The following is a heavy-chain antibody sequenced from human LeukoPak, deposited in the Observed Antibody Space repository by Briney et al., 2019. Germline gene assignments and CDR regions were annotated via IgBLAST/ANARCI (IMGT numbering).Heavy chain of an antibody. J-gene: IGHJ4*02. CDR2: FDPEDGET. CDR1: GYTLTELS. D-gene: IGHD2-2*02. Sequence: GASVKVSCKVSGYTLTELSMHWVRQAPGKGLEWMGGFDPEDGETIYAQKFQGRVTMTEDTSTDTAYMELSSLRSEDTAVYYCARDRGCSRTSCYRGGSYYFDYWGQGTLVTVSS. V-gene: IGHV1-24*01. CDR3: ARDRGCSRTSCYRGGSYYFDY.